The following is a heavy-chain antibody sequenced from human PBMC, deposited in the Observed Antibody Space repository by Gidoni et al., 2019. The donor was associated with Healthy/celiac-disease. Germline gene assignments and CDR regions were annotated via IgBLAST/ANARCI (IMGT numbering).Heavy chain of an antibody. CDR3: ARLGDTPIGFDI. Sequence: EVPLVPSGAEVKSPVEPLKSPCKGSGYSCTSYWIGWVRQMPGQWLEWMGIIYPGDSDNRYSPSFQGQVTISADKSISTAYLQWSSLKASDTAMYYCARLGDTPIGFDIRGQGTMVTVSS. CDR2: IYPGDSDN. CDR1: GYSCTSYW. D-gene: IGHD1-26*01. V-gene: IGHV5-51*01. J-gene: IGHJ3*02.